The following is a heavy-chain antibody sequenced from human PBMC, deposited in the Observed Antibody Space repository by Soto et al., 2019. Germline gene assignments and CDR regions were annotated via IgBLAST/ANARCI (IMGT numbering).Heavy chain of an antibody. Sequence: LSLTCTVSGGSISSYYWSWIRQPPGKGLEWIGYIYYSGSTNYNPSLKSRVTISVDTSKNQFSLKLSSVTAADTAVYSCARGISSRVRGSPFDPWGQGTLVTVSS. V-gene: IGHV4-59*01. CDR3: ARGISSRVRGSPFDP. D-gene: IGHD3-3*02. J-gene: IGHJ5*02. CDR1: GGSISSYY. CDR2: IYYSGST.